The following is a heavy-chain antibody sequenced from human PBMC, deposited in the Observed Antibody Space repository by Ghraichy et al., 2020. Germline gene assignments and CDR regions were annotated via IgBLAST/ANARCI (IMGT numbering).Heavy chain of an antibody. J-gene: IGHJ6*02. CDR1: GGSVSSGSYY. V-gene: IGHV4-61*01. CDR3: ARVGYDFWSGYYIRYYYYGMDV. Sequence: SQTLSLTCTVSGGSVSSGSYYWSWIRQPPGKGLEWIGYIYYSGSTNYNPSLKSRVTISVDTSKNQFSLKLSSVTAADTAVYYCARVGYDFWSGYYIRYYYYGMDVWGQGTTVTVSS. CDR2: IYYSGST. D-gene: IGHD3-3*01.